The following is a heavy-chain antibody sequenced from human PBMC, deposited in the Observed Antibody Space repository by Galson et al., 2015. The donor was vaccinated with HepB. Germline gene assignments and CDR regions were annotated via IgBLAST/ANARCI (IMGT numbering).Heavy chain of an antibody. CDR1: GFIFSTYS. J-gene: IGHJ4*02. Sequence: SLRLSCAASGFIFSTYSMNWVRQAPGKGLEWVSSISNSGSHTYYADSVKGRFTISRDNAKTSLCLQMNSLRAEDTAVYYCARLTSSSSDPSDYWGQGTLVTVSS. D-gene: IGHD6-6*01. CDR2: ISNSGSHT. V-gene: IGHV3-21*03. CDR3: ARLTSSSSDPSDY.